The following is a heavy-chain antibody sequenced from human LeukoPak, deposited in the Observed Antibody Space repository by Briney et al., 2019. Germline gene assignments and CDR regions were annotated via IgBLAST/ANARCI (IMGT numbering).Heavy chain of an antibody. CDR1: GFTFSSYA. D-gene: IGHD7-27*01. CDR2: ISGSGGST. V-gene: IGHV3-23*01. Sequence: GGSLRLSCAASGFTFSSYAMSWVRQAPGKGLEWVSAISGSGGSTYYADSVKGRFTISRDNSKNTLYLQMNSLRAEDTAVYYCATQLGRGGKYWFDPWGQGTLVTVSS. CDR3: ATQLGRGGKYWFDP. J-gene: IGHJ5*02.